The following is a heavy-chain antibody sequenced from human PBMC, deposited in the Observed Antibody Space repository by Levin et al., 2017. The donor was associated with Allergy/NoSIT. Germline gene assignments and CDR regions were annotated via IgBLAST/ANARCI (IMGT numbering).Heavy chain of an antibody. V-gene: IGHV4-39*01. CDR1: GDSVTSRTYY. J-gene: IGHJ3*02. D-gene: IGHD3-22*01. CDR3: ARRHYYDTRGAFDI. Sequence: SETLSLTCTVSGDSVTSRTYYWEWIRLPPGKGLEWIGSFHYSGSTYYNPSLKSRVTISVDASKNQFSLNLGSVTAADAAVYYCARRHYYDTRGAFDIWGQGTMVTVSS. CDR2: FHYSGST.